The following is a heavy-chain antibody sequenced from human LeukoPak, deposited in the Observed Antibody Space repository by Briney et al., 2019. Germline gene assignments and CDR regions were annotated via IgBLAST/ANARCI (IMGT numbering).Heavy chain of an antibody. J-gene: IGHJ3*02. CDR2: IIPIFGTA. CDR3: ATDVGDWGAFDI. Sequence: SVKVSCKASGGTFSSYAISWVRQAPGQGLEWMGGIIPIFGTANYAQKFQGRVTITADESTSTAYMELSSLRSEDTAVYYCATDVGDWGAFDIWGQGTMVTVSS. CDR1: GGTFSSYA. V-gene: IGHV1-69*13. D-gene: IGHD2-21*02.